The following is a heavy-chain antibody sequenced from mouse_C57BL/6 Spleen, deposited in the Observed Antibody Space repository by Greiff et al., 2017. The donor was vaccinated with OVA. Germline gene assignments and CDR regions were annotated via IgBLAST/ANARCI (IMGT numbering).Heavy chain of an antibody. J-gene: IGHJ4*01. CDR1: GFTFSDAW. V-gene: IGHV6-6*01. CDR2: IRNKANNHAT. Sequence: EVQGVESGGGLVQPGGSMKLSCAASGFTFSDAWMDWVRQSPEKGLEWVAEIRNKANNHATYYAESVKGRFTISRDDSKSSVYLQMNSLRAEDTGIYYCTPAGPYAMDYWGQGTSVTVSS. CDR3: TPAGPYAMDY. D-gene: IGHD1-2*01.